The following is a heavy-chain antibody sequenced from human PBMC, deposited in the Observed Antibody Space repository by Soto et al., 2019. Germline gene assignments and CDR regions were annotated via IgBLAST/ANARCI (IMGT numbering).Heavy chain of an antibody. Sequence: GGSLRLSCAASGFTFSSYAMSWFRQAPGKGLEWVSAISGSGGSTYYADSVKGRFTISRDNSKNTLYLQMNSLRAEDTAVYYCAKDRGWNYIASWFDPWGQGTLVTVSS. V-gene: IGHV3-23*01. CDR1: GFTFSSYA. J-gene: IGHJ5*02. CDR3: AKDRGWNYIASWFDP. D-gene: IGHD1-7*01. CDR2: ISGSGGST.